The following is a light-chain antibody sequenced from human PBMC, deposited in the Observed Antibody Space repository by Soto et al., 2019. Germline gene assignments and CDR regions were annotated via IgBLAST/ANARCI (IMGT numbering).Light chain of an antibody. V-gene: IGKV3D-15*01. CDR2: GAS. CDR3: QQHANWPLT. J-gene: IGKJ4*01. Sequence: EIVMTQSPATLSVSPGERVTLSCRASQSVSSRLAWYHQKPGQSPRLLIYGASTRATGIPARFSGSGSGTDFTLTISSLEPEDFAVYYCQQHANWPLTFGGGTKVDIK. CDR1: QSVSSR.